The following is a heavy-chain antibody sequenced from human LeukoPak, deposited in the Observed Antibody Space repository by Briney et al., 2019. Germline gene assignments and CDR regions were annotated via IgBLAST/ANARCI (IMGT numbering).Heavy chain of an antibody. J-gene: IGHJ5*02. Sequence: GGSLRLSCAASGFSFSDYWMSWLRQAPGKGLEWVANINKVGSEKFYVDSVKGRFTISRDNAKNSMHLQMSSLRAEDTAVYYRAKCSYRSGTSFYPWGQGTLVTGSS. V-gene: IGHV3-7*01. CDR3: AKCSYRSGTSFYP. CDR2: INKVGSEK. CDR1: GFSFSDYW. D-gene: IGHD3-10*01.